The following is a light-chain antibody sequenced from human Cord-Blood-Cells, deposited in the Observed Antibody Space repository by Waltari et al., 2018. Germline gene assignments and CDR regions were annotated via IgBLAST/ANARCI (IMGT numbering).Light chain of an antibody. J-gene: IGKJ4*01. V-gene: IGKV1-9*01. Sequence: DIQLTQSPSFLSASVEDRVTITCRASQGISSYLAWYQQKPGKAPKLLIYPESTLQSGVPSRFSGSGSGPEFTLTISSLQPEDFATYYCQQLNSFGGGTKVEIK. CDR1: QGISSY. CDR2: PES. CDR3: QQLNS.